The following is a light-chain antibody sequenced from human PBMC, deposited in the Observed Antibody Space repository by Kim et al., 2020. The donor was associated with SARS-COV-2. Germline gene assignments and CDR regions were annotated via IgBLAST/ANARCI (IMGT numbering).Light chain of an antibody. J-gene: IGLJ3*02. CDR1: RNNIGYEG. V-gene: IGLV10-54*04. Sequence: RPAATRPCTGNRNNIGYEGAAWLQQHQGQPPQLPSYRNNNRPSGIADRFSASRSGNTAYLTITGLQPEDETDYYCSAWDRSLSAWVFGGGTQLTVL. CDR3: SAWDRSLSAWV. CDR2: RNN.